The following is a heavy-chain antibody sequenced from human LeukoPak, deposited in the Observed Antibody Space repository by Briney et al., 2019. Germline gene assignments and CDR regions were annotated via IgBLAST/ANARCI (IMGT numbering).Heavy chain of an antibody. Sequence: SETLSLTCTVAGGSISSYYWGWIRQPPRKGLGWFGDIYYSGGTNYNPPPNSRVTTSVDTSQDQVSLELSSVTGADTGVYYCGRDLTTTFVPSLVFHIWGQGTMVTVSS. CDR3: GRDLTTTFVPSLVFHI. CDR1: GGSISSYY. CDR2: IYYSGGT. V-gene: IGHV4-59*01. J-gene: IGHJ3*02. D-gene: IGHD3-10*02.